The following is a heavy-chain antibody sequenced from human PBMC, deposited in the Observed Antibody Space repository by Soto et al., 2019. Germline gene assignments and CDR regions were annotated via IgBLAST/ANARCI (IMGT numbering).Heavy chain of an antibody. CDR3: AHRRYGSYSIFDY. V-gene: IGHV2-5*02. CDR1: GFSVSSNGLC. D-gene: IGHD1-26*01. CDR2: IYWDDDK. J-gene: IGHJ4*02. Sequence: QITLKEPCPALVKPTQTLTLTCAFSGFSVSSNGLCVGWLRQPPGKAPECLSLIYWDDDKRYSASLKNRLTITKDPSKNQVVLTMTNMDPVDTARYFCAHRRYGSYSIFDYWGQGRLVTVSS.